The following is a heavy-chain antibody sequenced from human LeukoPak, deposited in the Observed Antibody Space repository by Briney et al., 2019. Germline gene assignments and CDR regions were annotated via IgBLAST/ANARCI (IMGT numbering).Heavy chain of an antibody. CDR2: ISSSSSYI. J-gene: IGHJ6*03. Sequence: PGGSLRLSCAASGFTFSSHSMNWVRQAPGKGLEGVSSISSSSSYIYYADSVKGRFTISRDNAKNSLYLQMNSLRAEDTAVYYCARALYCSGGSCYSGSYYYYYYMDVWGKGTTVTVSS. CDR3: ARALYCSGGSCYSGSYYYYYYMDV. V-gene: IGHV3-21*01. CDR1: GFTFSSHS. D-gene: IGHD2-15*01.